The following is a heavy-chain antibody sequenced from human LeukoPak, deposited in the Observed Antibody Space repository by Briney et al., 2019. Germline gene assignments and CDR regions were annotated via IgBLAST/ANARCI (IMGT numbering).Heavy chain of an antibody. Sequence: PGGSLRLSCAASGFTFSSNYMSWVRQAPGKGLEWVSVIYSGGSTYYADSVKGRFTISRDNSKNTLYLQMNSLRAEDTAVYYCAREGVRRWFDPWGQGTLVTVSS. CDR2: IYSGGST. CDR3: AREGVRRWFDP. CDR1: GFTFSSNY. V-gene: IGHV3-53*01. D-gene: IGHD2-21*01. J-gene: IGHJ5*02.